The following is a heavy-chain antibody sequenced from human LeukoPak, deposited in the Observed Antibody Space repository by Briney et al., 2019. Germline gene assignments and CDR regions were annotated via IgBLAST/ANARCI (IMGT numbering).Heavy chain of an antibody. CDR1: GYTFTGDY. D-gene: IGHD3-10*01. V-gene: IGHV1-2*02. CDR2: INPKSGDT. J-gene: IGHJ4*02. Sequence: ASVKVSCKASGYTFTGDYMHWVRQALGQGLAWMGWINPKSGDTSSAQKFRGRLTMTRDTSINTAYMELSSLRSDDTAVYFCAKALSGTYYSFDFWGQGALVSVSS. CDR3: AKALSGTYYSFDF.